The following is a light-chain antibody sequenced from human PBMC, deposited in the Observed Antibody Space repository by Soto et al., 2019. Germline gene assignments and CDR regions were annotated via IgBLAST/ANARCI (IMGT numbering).Light chain of an antibody. CDR3: QQRGNWPPAT. Sequence: EIVLTQSPATLSLSPGERATLSCRASQSVSSYLAWYQQKPGQAPRLLIYDASNRATGIPARFSGSGSGTDFTLTISCLEPEDFAVYYCQQRGNWPPATFGEGTKVEIK. V-gene: IGKV3-11*01. CDR1: QSVSSY. J-gene: IGKJ1*01. CDR2: DAS.